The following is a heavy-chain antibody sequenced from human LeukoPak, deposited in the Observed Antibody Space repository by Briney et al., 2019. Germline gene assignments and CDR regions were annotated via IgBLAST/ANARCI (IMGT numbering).Heavy chain of an antibody. CDR2: ISGSGGST. CDR3: ARSTSNGFDI. V-gene: IGHV3-23*01. Sequence: GGSLRLSCAASGFTFSSYAMSWVRQAPVKGLEWVSGISGSGGSTYYADSVKGRFTISRDNAKNTLYLQMNSLRAEDTAVYYCARSTSNGFDIWGQGTMVTVSS. CDR1: GFTFSSYA. J-gene: IGHJ3*02.